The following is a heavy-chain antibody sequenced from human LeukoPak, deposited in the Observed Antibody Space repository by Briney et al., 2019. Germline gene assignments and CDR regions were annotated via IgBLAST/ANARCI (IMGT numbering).Heavy chain of an antibody. CDR1: GGTFSSYA. D-gene: IGHD1-7*01. Sequence: ASVKVSCKASGGTFSSYAISWVRQAPGQGLEWMGGIIPIFGTANYAQKFQGRVTITTDESTSTAYMEPSSLRSEDTAVYYRARIFGTTSRYYYMDVWGKGTTVTVSS. V-gene: IGHV1-69*05. J-gene: IGHJ6*03. CDR2: IIPIFGTA. CDR3: ARIFGTTSRYYYMDV.